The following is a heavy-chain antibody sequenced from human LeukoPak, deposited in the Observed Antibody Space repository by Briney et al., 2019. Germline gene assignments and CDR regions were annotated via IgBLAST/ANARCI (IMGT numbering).Heavy chain of an antibody. CDR2: IIPIFGTA. J-gene: IGHJ4*02. CDR3: ARDQHPYCSSTSCYRGFRY. Sequence: GSSVKVSCKASGGTFSSYAISWVRQAPGQGLELMGGIIPIFGTANYAQKFQGRVTITADESTRTAYMELSSLRSEDTAVYYCARDQHPYCSSTSCYRGFRYWGQGTLVTVSS. V-gene: IGHV1-69*01. CDR1: GGTFSSYA. D-gene: IGHD2-2*01.